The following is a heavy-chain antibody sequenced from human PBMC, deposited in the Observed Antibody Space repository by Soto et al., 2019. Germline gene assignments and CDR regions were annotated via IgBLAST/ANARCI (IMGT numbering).Heavy chain of an antibody. V-gene: IGHV1-58*01. D-gene: IGHD2-21*02. J-gene: IGHJ4*02. Sequence: ASVKVSCKASGFTFTYSAVQWVRQARGQRLEWIGWIVVGSGNTNYAQKFQERVTITRDMSTGTAYMELSSLRSEDTAVYYCAADRTYCGGACYVDWGQGTLVTVSS. CDR3: AADRTYCGGACYVD. CDR2: IVVGSGNT. CDR1: GFTFTYSA.